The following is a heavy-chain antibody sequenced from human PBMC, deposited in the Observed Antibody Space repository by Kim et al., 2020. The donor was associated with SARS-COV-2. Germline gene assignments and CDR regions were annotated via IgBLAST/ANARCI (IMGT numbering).Heavy chain of an antibody. Sequence: SQTLSLTCAISGDSVSSNSAAWNWIRQSPSRGLEWLGGTYYRSNWYNDYAVSVKSRITINPDTSKNQFSLQLNSVTPEDTAVYYCARSTSDYDSSGYYSFLDYWGQGTLVTVSS. CDR3: ARSTSDYDSSGYYSFLDY. CDR1: GDSVSSNSAA. V-gene: IGHV6-1*01. D-gene: IGHD3-22*01. J-gene: IGHJ4*02. CDR2: TYYRSNWYN.